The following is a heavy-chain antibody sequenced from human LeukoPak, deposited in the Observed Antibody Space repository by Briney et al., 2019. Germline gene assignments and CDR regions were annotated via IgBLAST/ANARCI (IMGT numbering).Heavy chain of an antibody. V-gene: IGHV3-74*01. Sequence: PGGSLRLSCAASGFTFSNYWMHWVRHAPGKGLVWVSRIKSDGSSTSYADSVKGRFTISRDNAKNTLYLQMNSLRAEDTAVYYCAKDRDSGSGFDYWGQGTLVTVSS. CDR3: AKDRDSGSGFDY. CDR2: IKSDGSST. D-gene: IGHD1-26*01. J-gene: IGHJ4*02. CDR1: GFTFSNYW.